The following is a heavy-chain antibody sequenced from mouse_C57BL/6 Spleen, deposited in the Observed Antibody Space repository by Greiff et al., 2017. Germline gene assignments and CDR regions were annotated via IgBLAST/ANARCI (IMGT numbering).Heavy chain of an antibody. Sequence: QVHVKQSGAELVRPGASVKLSCKASGYTFTDYYINWVKQRPGKGLEWIARIYPGSGNTYYNEKFKGKATLTAEKSSSAAYMQLSSLTSEDSAVDGCARDGYSPWLAYWGQGTLVTVSA. CDR3: ARDGYSPWLAY. CDR2: IYPGSGNT. J-gene: IGHJ3*01. V-gene: IGHV1-76*01. D-gene: IGHD2-3*01. CDR1: GYTFTDYY.